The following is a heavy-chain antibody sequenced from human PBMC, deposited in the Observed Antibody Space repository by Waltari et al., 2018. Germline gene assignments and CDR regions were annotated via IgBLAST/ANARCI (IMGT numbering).Heavy chain of an antibody. V-gene: IGHV1-8*01. D-gene: IGHD3-22*01. J-gene: IGHJ4*02. CDR1: GSTFTSYD. CDR3: ARGGVIWRIYYFDY. Sequence: QVQLVQSGAEVKKPGASVTVSCKAPGSTFTSYDITWVRQATGQGLEWMGWMNPNSGNTGYAQKFQGRVTMTRNTSISTAYMELSSLRSEDTAVYYCARGGVIWRIYYFDYWGQGTLVTVSS. CDR2: MNPNSGNT.